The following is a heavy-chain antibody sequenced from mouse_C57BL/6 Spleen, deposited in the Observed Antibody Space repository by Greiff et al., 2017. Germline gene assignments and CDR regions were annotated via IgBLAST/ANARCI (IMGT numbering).Heavy chain of an antibody. V-gene: IGHV1-72*01. CDR3: ARGCSSHCYFDV. D-gene: IGHD1-1*01. J-gene: IGHJ1*03. CDR1: GYTFTSYW. Sequence: KQSCTASGYTFTSYWMHWVKQRPGRGLEWIGRIDPNSGGTKYNEKFMSKATLTVDKPASTAYMHLSSLTSEDSAVDSCARGCSSHCYFDVWGTGTTVTVSA. CDR2: IDPNSGGT.